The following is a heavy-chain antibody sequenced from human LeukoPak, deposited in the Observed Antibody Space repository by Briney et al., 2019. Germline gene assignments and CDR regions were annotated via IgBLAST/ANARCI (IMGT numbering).Heavy chain of an antibody. V-gene: IGHV4-59*01. CDR2: IYYSGST. CDR1: GGSISSYY. D-gene: IGHD3-22*01. J-gene: IGHJ3*02. Sequence: PSETLSLTCTVSGGSISSYYWSWIRQPPGKGLEWIGYIYYSGSTNYNPSLKSRVTISVDTSKNQFSLKLSSVTAADTAVYYCARDSGNDSSGNDAFDIWGQGTMVTVSS. CDR3: ARDSGNDSSGNDAFDI.